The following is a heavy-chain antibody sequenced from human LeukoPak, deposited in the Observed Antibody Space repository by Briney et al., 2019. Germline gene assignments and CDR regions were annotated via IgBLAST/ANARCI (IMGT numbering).Heavy chain of an antibody. V-gene: IGHV3-74*01. CDR2: INSDGSST. Sequence: HPGGSLRLSCAASGFTFSSYWMHWVRQAPGKGLVWVSRINSDGSSTNYADSVKGRFTISRDNAKNTLYLQMNSLRAEDTAVYYCASAPEFLTSYPAGIDPWGQGTLVTVSS. CDR1: GFTFSSYW. CDR3: ASAPEFLTSYPAGIDP. D-gene: IGHD3-10*01. J-gene: IGHJ5*02.